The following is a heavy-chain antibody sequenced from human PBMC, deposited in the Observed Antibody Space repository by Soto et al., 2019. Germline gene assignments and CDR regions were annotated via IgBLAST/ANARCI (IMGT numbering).Heavy chain of an antibody. J-gene: IGHJ5*02. D-gene: IGHD3-22*01. Sequence: TGESLKISCRTSGYRFTCYWIAWVRQMPGKGLEWMGIIFPSDSDTRYSPSFQGQVTISADGSTSTVFLQWASLKASDTAVYFCARKDKSGYFNWFDPWGQGTLGTV. CDR2: IFPSDSDT. CDR3: ARKDKSGYFNWFDP. V-gene: IGHV5-51*01. CDR1: GYRFTCYW.